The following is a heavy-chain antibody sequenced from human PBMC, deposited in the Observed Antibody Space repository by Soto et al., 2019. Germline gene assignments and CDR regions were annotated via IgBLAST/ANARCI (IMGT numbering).Heavy chain of an antibody. Sequence: EVQLVESGGGLVQPGGSLRVSCVVSGFTFKSHAMYWVRQAPGKGLEWVSGISGSGGSTDYADSVKGRFTIARDNSKDTLYLQMNSLRAEDTAVYYCTRAQSGSSVAFNYYGMDVWGQGTTVTVSS. V-gene: IGHV3-23*04. CDR2: ISGSGGST. J-gene: IGHJ6*02. CDR3: TRAQSGSSVAFNYYGMDV. D-gene: IGHD1-26*01. CDR1: GFTFKSHA.